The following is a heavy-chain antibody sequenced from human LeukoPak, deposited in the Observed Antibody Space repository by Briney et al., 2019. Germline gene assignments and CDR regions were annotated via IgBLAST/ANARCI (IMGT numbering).Heavy chain of an antibody. Sequence: AALLLSSAAAGFAVSSNYMSWVRPAPGKGREWVSVIYSGGSTYYADSVKGRFTISRDNSKNTLYLQMNSLRAGDTAVYYCARDTVNWGQGTLVTVSS. CDR2: IYSGGST. V-gene: IGHV3-66*01. CDR1: GFAVSSNY. D-gene: IGHD4-17*01. CDR3: ARDTVN. J-gene: IGHJ4*02.